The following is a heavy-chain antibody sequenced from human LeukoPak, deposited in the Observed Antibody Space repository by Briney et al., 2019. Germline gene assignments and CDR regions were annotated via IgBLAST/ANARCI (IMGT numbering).Heavy chain of an antibody. J-gene: IGHJ4*02. CDR2: ISAYNGNT. Sequence: GASVKVSCKASGYTFTSYGISWVRQAPGQGLEWMGWISAYNGNTNYAQKLQGRVTVTTDTSTSTAYMELRSLRSDDTAVYYCARGECSSTSCYTPNDYWGQGTLVTVSS. V-gene: IGHV1-18*01. CDR1: GYTFTSYG. CDR3: ARGECSSTSCYTPNDY. D-gene: IGHD2-2*02.